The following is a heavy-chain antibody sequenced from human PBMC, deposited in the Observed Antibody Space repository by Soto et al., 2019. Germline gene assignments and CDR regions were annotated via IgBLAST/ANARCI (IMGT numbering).Heavy chain of an antibody. CDR3: AKDSHDSSGYYLYSFDY. J-gene: IGHJ4*02. D-gene: IGHD3-22*01. CDR1: GFTFSSYG. V-gene: IGHV3-30*18. CDR2: ISYDGSNK. Sequence: GGSLRLSCAASGFTFSSYGMHWVRQAPGKGLEWVAVISYDGSNKYYADSVKGRFTISRDNSKNTLYLQMNSLRAEDTAVYYCAKDSHDSSGYYLYSFDYWGQGTLVTVSS.